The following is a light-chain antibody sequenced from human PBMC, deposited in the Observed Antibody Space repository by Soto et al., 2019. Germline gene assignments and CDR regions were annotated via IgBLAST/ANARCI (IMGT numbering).Light chain of an antibody. Sequence: EIVLTQSPGTLSLSPGERATLSCRASQSVNNNYLAWYQQKPGQPPRLLIYGASSRAIGIPDRFSGGGSGTDVTPTISRLEPEDFAVYYCQQYGSSYTFGPGTKVDIK. J-gene: IGKJ3*01. CDR2: GAS. CDR3: QQYGSSYT. CDR1: QSVNNNY. V-gene: IGKV3-20*01.